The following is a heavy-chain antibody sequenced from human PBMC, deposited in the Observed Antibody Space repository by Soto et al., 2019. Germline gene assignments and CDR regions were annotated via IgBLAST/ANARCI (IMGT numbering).Heavy chain of an antibody. Sequence: SETLSLTCAVSSGSISSSNWWSWVRQPPGKGLEWIGEIYHSGSTNYNPSLKSRVTISVDKSKNQFSLKLSSVTAADTAVYYCARVSGYCSGGSCSLGRFDYWGQGTLVTVSS. D-gene: IGHD2-15*01. CDR1: SGSISSSNW. J-gene: IGHJ4*02. CDR3: ARVSGYCSGGSCSLGRFDY. V-gene: IGHV4-4*02. CDR2: IYHSGST.